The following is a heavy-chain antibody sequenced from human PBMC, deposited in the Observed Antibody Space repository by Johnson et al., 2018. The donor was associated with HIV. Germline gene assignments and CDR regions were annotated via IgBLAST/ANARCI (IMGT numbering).Heavy chain of an antibody. Sequence: VQLVESGGGVVQPGRSLRLSCAASGFTFSSYAMHWVRQAPGKGLEWVAFISSDGSNKYFAVSVTGRFSISRDNSKNTLYLQMNSLTAEDTAVYYCAKPQWVSSGAFDIWGQGTMVTVSS. V-gene: IGHV3-30*18. CDR2: ISSDGSNK. J-gene: IGHJ3*02. CDR3: AKPQWVSSGAFDI. D-gene: IGHD3-3*01. CDR1: GFTFSSYA.